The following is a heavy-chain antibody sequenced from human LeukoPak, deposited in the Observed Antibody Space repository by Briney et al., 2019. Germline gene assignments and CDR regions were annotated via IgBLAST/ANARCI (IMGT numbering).Heavy chain of an antibody. D-gene: IGHD2-2*01. CDR1: GLTFSPYS. CDR3: ARRYCSSTSCLIDY. V-gene: IGHV3-21*01. CDR2: ISGSSSYI. Sequence: PGGSLRLSCVASGLTFSPYSMNWVRQAPGKGLEWVSCISGSSSYIYYGDSVKGRFTISRDNAKNSLYLQMNSLRADDTAVYYCARRYCSSTSCLIDYWGQGTLVTVSS. J-gene: IGHJ4*02.